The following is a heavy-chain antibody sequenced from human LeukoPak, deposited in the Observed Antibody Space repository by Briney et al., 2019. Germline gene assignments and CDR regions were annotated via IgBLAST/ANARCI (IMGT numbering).Heavy chain of an antibody. CDR1: GFTFSSYG. CDR2: ISSSSTYI. CDR3: ARGATTAGNHNFDY. Sequence: GGSLRLSCAASGFTFSSYGMSWVRQAPGKGLEWVSSISSSSTYIYQADSVKGRFTISRDNAKNSLYLQMSSLRDEDTAVYYCARGATTAGNHNFDYWGQGTLVTVSS. J-gene: IGHJ4*02. D-gene: IGHD6-13*01. V-gene: IGHV3-21*01.